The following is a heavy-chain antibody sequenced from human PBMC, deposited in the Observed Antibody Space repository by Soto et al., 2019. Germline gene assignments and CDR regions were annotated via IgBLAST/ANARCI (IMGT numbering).Heavy chain of an antibody. CDR2: ISSSSSYI. J-gene: IGHJ6*03. D-gene: IGHD2-2*01. CDR1: GFTFSSYS. Sequence: EVQLVESGGGLVKPGGSLRLSCAASGFTFSSYSMNWVRQAPGKGLEWVSSISSSSSYISYADSVKGRFTISRDNAKNSLYLQMNSLRAEDTAVYYCARRYCSSPNSYDNYYYYMDVWGKGTTVTVSS. CDR3: ARRYCSSPNSYDNYYYYMDV. V-gene: IGHV3-21*06.